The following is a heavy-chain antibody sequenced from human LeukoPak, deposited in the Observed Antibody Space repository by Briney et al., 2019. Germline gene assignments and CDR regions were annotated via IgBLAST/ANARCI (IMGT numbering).Heavy chain of an antibody. CDR2: IYYSRST. Sequence: SSETLSLTCTVSGGSISSSSYYWGWIRQPPGKGLEWIGSIYYSRSTYYNPSLKSRVTISVDTSKNQFSLKLSSVTAADTAVYYCAREGTAIERRLGGSSSFHYHYYMDVWGKGTTVTVSS. CDR3: AREGTAIERRLGGSSSFHYHYYMDV. V-gene: IGHV4-39*02. D-gene: IGHD6-13*01. J-gene: IGHJ6*03. CDR1: GGSISSSSYY.